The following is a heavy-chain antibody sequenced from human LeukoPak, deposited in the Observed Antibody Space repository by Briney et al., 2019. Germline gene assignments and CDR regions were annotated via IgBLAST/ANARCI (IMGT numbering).Heavy chain of an antibody. Sequence: KPSETLSLTCTVSGGSISSYYWSWIRQPAGEGLEWIGRIYTSGSTNYNPSLKSRVTMSVDTSKNQFSLKLSSVTAADTAVYYCARDSSSSWSYYYYGMDVWGQGTTVTVSS. V-gene: IGHV4-4*07. CDR2: IYTSGST. CDR1: GGSISSYY. D-gene: IGHD6-13*01. J-gene: IGHJ6*02. CDR3: ARDSSSSWSYYYYGMDV.